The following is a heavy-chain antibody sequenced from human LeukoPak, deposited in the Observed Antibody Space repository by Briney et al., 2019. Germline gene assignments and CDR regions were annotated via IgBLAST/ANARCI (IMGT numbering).Heavy chain of an antibody. V-gene: IGHV3-48*01. J-gene: IGHJ4*02. D-gene: IGHD1-20*01. Sequence: GGALRVSCADSGFTFSSYRMSWVRQAPGEGLGWGSYISSSSSTISYADSVKGRFTIPRDNAKNSLYLQMNSLRAEHTAVYYCARDRGYHWSGEFDYWGQGTLVTVSS. CDR3: ARDRGYHWSGEFDY. CDR2: ISSSSSTI. CDR1: GFTFSSYR.